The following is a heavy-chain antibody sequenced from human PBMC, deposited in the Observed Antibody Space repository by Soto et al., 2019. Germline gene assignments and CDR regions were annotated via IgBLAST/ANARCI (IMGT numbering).Heavy chain of an antibody. CDR2: ISQSGNT. CDR1: SGSFSGYY. Sequence: SETLSLTCSIYSGSFSGYYWSWIRQPPGKGLEWIGEISQSGNTNYSPSLKSRVSISIDNSKNTLYLQMNSLRAEDTAVYYCAKATRSRVPAADFDYWGQGTLVTVSS. D-gene: IGHD2-2*01. J-gene: IGHJ4*02. CDR3: AKATRSRVPAADFDY. V-gene: IGHV4-34*01.